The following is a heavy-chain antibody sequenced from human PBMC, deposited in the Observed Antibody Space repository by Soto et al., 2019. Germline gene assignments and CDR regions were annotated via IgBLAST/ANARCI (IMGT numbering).Heavy chain of an antibody. V-gene: IGHV3-33*01. D-gene: IGHD2-2*01. CDR3: ARDRGLVPAAMREFDY. Sequence: GGSLRLSCAASGFTFSSYGMHWVRQAPGKGLEWVAVIWYDGSNKYYADSVKGRFTISRDNSKNTLYLQMNSLRAEDTAVYYCARDRGLVPAAMREFDYWGQGTLVTVSS. CDR2: IWYDGSNK. J-gene: IGHJ4*02. CDR1: GFTFSSYG.